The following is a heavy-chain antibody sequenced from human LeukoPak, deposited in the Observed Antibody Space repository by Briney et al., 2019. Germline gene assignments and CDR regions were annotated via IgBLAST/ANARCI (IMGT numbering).Heavy chain of an antibody. J-gene: IGHJ4*02. D-gene: IGHD3-9*01. CDR2: ISSSSSYI. CDR3: AKDDILTGYYPSVYFDY. Sequence: PGGSLRLSCAASGFTFSSYSMNWVRQAPGKGLEWVSSISSSSSYIYYADSVKGRFTISRDNAKNSLYLQMNSLRAEDTAVYYCAKDDILTGYYPSVYFDYWGQGTLVTVSS. V-gene: IGHV3-21*04. CDR1: GFTFSSYS.